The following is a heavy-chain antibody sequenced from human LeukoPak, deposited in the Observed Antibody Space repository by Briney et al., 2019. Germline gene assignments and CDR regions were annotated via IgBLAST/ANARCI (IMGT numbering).Heavy chain of an antibody. J-gene: IGHJ6*02. Sequence: ASVKVTCKASGYTFTGYYMHWVRQAPGQGLEWMGWINPNSGGTNYAQKFQGRVTMTRDTSISTAYMELSRLRSDDTAVYYCARGAKGYSYGQALYYYYGMDVWGQGTTVTVSS. D-gene: IGHD5-18*01. CDR1: GYTFTGYY. CDR3: ARGAKGYSYGQALYYYYGMDV. CDR2: INPNSGGT. V-gene: IGHV1-2*02.